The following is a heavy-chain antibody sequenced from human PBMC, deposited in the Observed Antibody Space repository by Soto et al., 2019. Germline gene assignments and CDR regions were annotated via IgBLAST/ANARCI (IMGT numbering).Heavy chain of an antibody. J-gene: IGHJ6*03. CDR3: ARGDGATRGDYFYIDV. V-gene: IGHV4-34*01. Sequence: QVQLQQWGAGLLKPSETLSLTCGVYGGSFSGHHWSWIRQPPGKGLEWIGEINHGGNTNYNPSLESRVTISVDTSKNQFSLRLTSVTAADTAVYYCARGDGATRGDYFYIDVWGKGTTVTVTS. CDR2: INHGGNT. D-gene: IGHD3-10*01. CDR1: GGSFSGHH.